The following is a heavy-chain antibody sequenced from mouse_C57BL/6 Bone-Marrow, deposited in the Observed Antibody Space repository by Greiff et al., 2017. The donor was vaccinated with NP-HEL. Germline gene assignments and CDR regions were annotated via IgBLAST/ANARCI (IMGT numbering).Heavy chain of an antibody. CDR1: GFTFSSYA. J-gene: IGHJ3*01. Sequence: EVKLVESGGGLVKPGGSLKLSCAASGFTFSSYAMSWVRQTPEKRLEWVATISDGGSYTYYPDNVKGRFTISRDNAKNNLYLQMSHLKSEDTAMYYCAPYDYDRFAYWGQGTLVTVSA. D-gene: IGHD2-4*01. CDR2: ISDGGSYT. V-gene: IGHV5-4*03. CDR3: APYDYDRFAY.